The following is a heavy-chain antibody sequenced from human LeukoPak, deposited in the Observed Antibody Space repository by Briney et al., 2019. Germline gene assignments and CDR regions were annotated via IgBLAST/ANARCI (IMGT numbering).Heavy chain of an antibody. J-gene: IGHJ6*03. CDR1: GFSLSTSGMC. Sequence: SGPTLVNPTQTLTLTCTFSGFSLSTSGMCGSWIRQTPGKALEWLARIDWDDDKYYSTSLKTRLTISKDTSKNQVVLTMTNIDPVDTATYYCAQSPTGYYYYMDVWSKGTTVTVSS. CDR3: AQSPTGYYYYMDV. CDR2: IDWDDDK. D-gene: IGHD1-14*01. V-gene: IGHV2-70*12.